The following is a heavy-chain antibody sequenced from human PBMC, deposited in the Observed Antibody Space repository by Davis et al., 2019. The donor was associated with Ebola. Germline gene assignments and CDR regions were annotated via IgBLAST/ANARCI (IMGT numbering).Heavy chain of an antibody. Sequence: HTGGSLRLSCAASGFTFTGDWMHWVRQAPGKGLVWVSRINSDGSTTNYADSVKGRFTVSRDNAKNTLYLQMNSLRAEDTAVYYCATDRNWDFDYWGQGTLVTVSS. J-gene: IGHJ4*02. V-gene: IGHV3-74*01. CDR1: GFTFTGDW. CDR3: ATDRNWDFDY. CDR2: INSDGSTT. D-gene: IGHD7-27*01.